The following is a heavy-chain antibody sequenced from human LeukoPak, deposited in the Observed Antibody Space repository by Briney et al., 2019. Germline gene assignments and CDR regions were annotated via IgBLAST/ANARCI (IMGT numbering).Heavy chain of an antibody. V-gene: IGHV4-30-4*01. CDR3: ARLGPLGYNYAQKFFDY. D-gene: IGHD5-24*01. J-gene: IGHJ4*02. Sequence: PSQTLSLTCTVSGGSISSGDYYWSWIRQPPGKGLEWIGYIHYRGSTYYQPSLKSRATMSVDTSKNQISLKLSSVTAADTAVYYCARLGPLGYNYAQKFFDYWGQGTLVTVSS. CDR1: GGSISSGDYY. CDR2: IHYRGST.